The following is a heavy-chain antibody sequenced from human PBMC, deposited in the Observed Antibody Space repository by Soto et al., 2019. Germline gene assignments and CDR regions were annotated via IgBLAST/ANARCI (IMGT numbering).Heavy chain of an antibody. V-gene: IGHV4-31*03. D-gene: IGHD2-15*01. CDR1: GGSISSGGYY. Sequence: QVQLQESGPGLVKPSQTLSLTCTVSGGSISSGGYYWTWIRQHPGKGLEWIGYIYYSGTTYYSPSLKSRVTMSLDTSKNQFSLKLSSVTAADTAVYYCARDFGPLYCSGGSCYGDAFDIWGQGTMVTVSS. CDR3: ARDFGPLYCSGGSCYGDAFDI. CDR2: IYYSGTT. J-gene: IGHJ3*02.